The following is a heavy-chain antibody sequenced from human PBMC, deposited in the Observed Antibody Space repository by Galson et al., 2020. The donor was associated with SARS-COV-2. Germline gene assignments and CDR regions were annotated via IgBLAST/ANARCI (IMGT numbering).Heavy chain of an antibody. CDR2: ISGRGGSS. V-gene: IGHV3-23*01. Sequence: TGGSLRLSCAASEFTFSNYAMSWVRQAPGKGLEWVSGISGRGGSSYYPDSVKGRFTISRDNSENTLYLQINSLRAEDTAVYYCAKHDTDGSGYSNFDYWGQGTLVTVSS. CDR1: EFTFSNYA. CDR3: AKHDTDGSGYSNFDY. D-gene: IGHD3-22*01. J-gene: IGHJ4*02.